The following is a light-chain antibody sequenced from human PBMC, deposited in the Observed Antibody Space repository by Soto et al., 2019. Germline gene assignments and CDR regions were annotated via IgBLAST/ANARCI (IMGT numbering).Light chain of an antibody. CDR1: KGISDY. V-gene: IGKV1-9*01. CDR2: GAS. J-gene: IGKJ4*01. Sequence: DIQLTQSPSFLSASVGDRVTISCRASKGISDYLAWYQQKPGKAPKLLIYGASTLQSGVPSRFSGSASGTEFTLTISSLQPDDFATYFCQQFNAYPLTFGGGTKLEIK. CDR3: QQFNAYPLT.